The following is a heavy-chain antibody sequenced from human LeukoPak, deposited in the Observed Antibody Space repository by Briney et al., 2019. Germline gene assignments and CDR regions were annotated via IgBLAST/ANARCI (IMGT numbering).Heavy chain of an antibody. Sequence: GGSLSLSCAASGFTFSSYAMHWVRQAPGKGLEWVAVISYDGSNKYYADSVKGRFTISRDNSKTTLSLQMNSLRAEDTAVYYCAKGSLKTSGSYLGTSDSWGQGTLVTVSS. CDR1: GFTFSSYA. CDR3: AKGSLKTSGSYLGTSDS. J-gene: IGHJ4*02. V-gene: IGHV3-30*04. CDR2: ISYDGSNK. D-gene: IGHD3-10*01.